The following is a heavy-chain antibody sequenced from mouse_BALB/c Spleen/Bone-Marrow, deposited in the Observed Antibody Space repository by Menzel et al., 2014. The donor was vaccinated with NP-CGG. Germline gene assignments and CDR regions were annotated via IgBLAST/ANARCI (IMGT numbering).Heavy chain of an antibody. J-gene: IGHJ2*01. CDR1: GYTFTSYY. CDR3: TRRDY. Sequence: QVQLQQSGAELVKPGASVKLSCRASGYTFTSYYMYWVKQRPGQGLEWIGGINPNNGNTNFSETFKSEATLTVDKSSSTAYMQLSSLTSEDSAVYYCTRRDYWGQGTTLTVSS. CDR2: INPNNGNT. V-gene: IGHV1S81*02.